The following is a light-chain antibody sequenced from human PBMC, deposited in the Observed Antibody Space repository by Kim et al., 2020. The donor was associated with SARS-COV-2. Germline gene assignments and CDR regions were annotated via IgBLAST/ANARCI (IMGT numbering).Light chain of an antibody. CDR1: QSIGTD. V-gene: IGKV3-15*01. CDR3: SQYKECPPTGT. CDR2: GAS. J-gene: IGKJ1*01. Sequence: EIVMTQSAATLSVSPGQRAIVSCRASQSIGTDLAWYQQKPGQPPRLLIYGASTRATGIPVRFSGSGSGTDFTLTITSLQSEDLATYFCSQYKECPPTGTFGQGTKVDIK.